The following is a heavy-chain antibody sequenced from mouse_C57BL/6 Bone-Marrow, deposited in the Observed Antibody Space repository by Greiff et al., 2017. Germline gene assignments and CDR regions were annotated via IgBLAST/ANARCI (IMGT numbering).Heavy chain of an antibody. CDR2: ISDGGSYT. J-gene: IGHJ1*03. V-gene: IGHV5-4*03. D-gene: IGHD2-4*01. CDR1: GFTFSSYA. CDR3: ERARLRYWYFDV. Sequence: VMLVESGGGLVKPGGSLKLSCAASGFTFSSYAMSWVRQTPEKRLEWVATISDGGSYTYYPDNVKGRFTISRDNAKNNLYLQMSHLKSEDTAMYYCERARLRYWYFDVWGTGTTVTVSS.